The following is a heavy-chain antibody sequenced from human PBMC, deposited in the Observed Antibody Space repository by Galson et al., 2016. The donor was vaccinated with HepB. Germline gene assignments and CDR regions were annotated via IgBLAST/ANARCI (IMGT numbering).Heavy chain of an antibody. CDR2: INRDESST. J-gene: IGHJ6*02. V-gene: IGHV3-74*01. Sequence: SLRLSCAASGFTFSKYAMTWVRQAPGKGLVWVSRINRDESSTSYADYVKGRFTISRDNAKNTLYLQMNSLRAEDTAVYYCARDPSYYSGMDVWGQGTTVTVSS. CDR1: GFTFSKYA. CDR3: ARDPSYYSGMDV.